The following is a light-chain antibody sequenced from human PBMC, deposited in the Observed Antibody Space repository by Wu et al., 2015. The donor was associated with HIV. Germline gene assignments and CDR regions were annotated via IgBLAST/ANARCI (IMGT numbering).Light chain of an antibody. Sequence: LLTQSPATLSLSPGERATLSCRASRSINSLLSWYQHKPDQPPRLLIYAASQRATGIPARFSGRGSGTDFTLIISSLEPEDFAVYYCQQYNNWLYSFGQGTKLEIK. J-gene: IGKJ2*03. CDR2: AAS. CDR3: QQYNNWLYS. CDR1: RSINSL. V-gene: IGKV3-11*01.